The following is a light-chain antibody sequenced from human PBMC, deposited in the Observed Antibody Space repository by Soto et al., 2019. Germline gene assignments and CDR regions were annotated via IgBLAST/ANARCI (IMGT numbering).Light chain of an antibody. CDR2: EVS. Sequence: QSALTQPASVSGSPGQSITISCTGTSSDVGGYNYVSWYQQHPGKAPKLIIYEVSNRPSGVSNRFSGSKSGNTASLTISGLQAEDEADYYCNSCTSKSTGVFGIGTKLTVL. CDR1: SSDVGGYNY. V-gene: IGLV2-14*01. CDR3: NSCTSKSTGV. J-gene: IGLJ1*01.